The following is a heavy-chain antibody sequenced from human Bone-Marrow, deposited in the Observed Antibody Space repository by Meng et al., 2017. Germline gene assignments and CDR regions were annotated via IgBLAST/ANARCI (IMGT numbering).Heavy chain of an antibody. Sequence: SETLSLTCTVSGGSISSYYWSWIRQPPGKGLEWIGYIYYSGSTNYNPSLKSRVTISVDTSKNQFSLKLNSVTAADTAVYYCARDGGTMILVVTEKAHFDYWGQGTLVTVSS. V-gene: IGHV4-59*12. CDR1: GGSISSYY. CDR2: IYYSGST. CDR3: ARDGGTMILVVTEKAHFDY. J-gene: IGHJ4*02. D-gene: IGHD3-22*01.